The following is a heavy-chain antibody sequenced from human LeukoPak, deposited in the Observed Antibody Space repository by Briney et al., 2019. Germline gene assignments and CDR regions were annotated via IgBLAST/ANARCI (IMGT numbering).Heavy chain of an antibody. CDR1: GYTFTGYY. D-gene: IGHD3-22*01. CDR3: ARSSYYYDSSGYNPDY. J-gene: IGHJ4*02. Sequence: ASVKVSCKASGYTFTGYYMHWVRQAPGQGLEWMGWINPNSGGTNYAQKFQGRVTMTRDTSISTAYMELSRLRSDDTAVYYCARSSYYYDSSGYNPDYWGQGTLVTVSS. V-gene: IGHV1-2*02. CDR2: INPNSGGT.